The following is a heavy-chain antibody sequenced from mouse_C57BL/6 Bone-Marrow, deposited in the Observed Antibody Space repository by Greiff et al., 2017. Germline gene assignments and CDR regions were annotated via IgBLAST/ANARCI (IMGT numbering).Heavy chain of an antibody. J-gene: IGHJ2*01. Sequence: VQLQQPGAELVKPGASVKLSCKASGYTFTSYWMHWVKQRPGQGLEWIGMIHPNSGSTNYNEKFKSKATLTVDKSSSTAYMQLSSLTSEDSAVYYWAREGDGYYFDYWGQGTTLTVSS. D-gene: IGHD2-3*01. CDR3: AREGDGYYFDY. V-gene: IGHV1-64*01. CDR1: GYTFTSYW. CDR2: IHPNSGST.